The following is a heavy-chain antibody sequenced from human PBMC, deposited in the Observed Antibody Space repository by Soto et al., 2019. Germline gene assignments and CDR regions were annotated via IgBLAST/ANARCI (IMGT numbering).Heavy chain of an antibody. CDR1: RGSINSGGYY. CDR3: ARVDWNVRYYYAMDV. CDR2: IYYSGST. V-gene: IGHV4-31*03. Sequence: QVQLQASGPGLVKPSQTLSLTCTVSRGSINSGGYYWSWIRQHPGKGLEWIGNIYYSGSTYYNPSLKSRLTISVDTSKNQSSLRLTSVTAADTAVYYCARVDWNVRYYYAMDVWGQGTTVTVSS. J-gene: IGHJ6*02. D-gene: IGHD1-1*01.